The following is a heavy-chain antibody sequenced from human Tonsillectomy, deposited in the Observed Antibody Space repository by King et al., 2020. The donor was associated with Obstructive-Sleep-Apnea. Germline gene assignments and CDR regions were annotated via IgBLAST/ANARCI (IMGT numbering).Heavy chain of an antibody. J-gene: IGHJ4*02. V-gene: IGHV2-5*02. CDR1: GFSLTTTGVG. CDR2: IHWDDDK. D-gene: IGHD3-10*01. Sequence: TLKESGPTLVKPTQNLTLTCTFSGFSLTTTGVGVGWIRQPPGKALEWLALIHWDDDKRYRPSLKSRLTITKDTSKNQVILTMTNMNPVDTATYYCARLHYYGSGSYLGPFDFWGQGTLVTVSS. CDR3: ARLHYYGSGSYLGPFDF.